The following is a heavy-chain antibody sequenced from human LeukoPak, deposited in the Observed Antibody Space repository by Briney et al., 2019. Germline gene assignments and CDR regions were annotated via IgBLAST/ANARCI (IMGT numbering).Heavy chain of an antibody. D-gene: IGHD2-15*01. Sequence: GGSLRLSCAASGFTFSSYWMHWVRQAPGKGLVWVSRINSDGSSTSYADSVKGRFTISRDNSKNTVYLEMNSLRVEDTAVFYCVKRRPLLGDIASPFDYWGQGIQVTVSS. CDR2: INSDGSST. CDR3: VKRRPLLGDIASPFDY. J-gene: IGHJ4*02. CDR1: GFTFSSYW. V-gene: IGHV3-74*01.